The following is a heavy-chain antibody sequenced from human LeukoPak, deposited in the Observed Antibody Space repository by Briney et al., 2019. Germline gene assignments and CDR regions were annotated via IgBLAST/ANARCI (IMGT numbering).Heavy chain of an antibody. CDR3: ARGSRIAAAGNFDY. J-gene: IGHJ4*02. CDR2: INHSGST. CDR1: GGSFSGYY. Sequence: PSEILSLTCAVYGGSFSGYYWSWIRQPPGEGLEWIGEINHSGSTNYNPSLKSRVTISVDTSKNRFSLKLSSVTAADTAVYYCARGSRIAAAGNFDYWGQGTLVTVSS. V-gene: IGHV4-34*01. D-gene: IGHD6-13*01.